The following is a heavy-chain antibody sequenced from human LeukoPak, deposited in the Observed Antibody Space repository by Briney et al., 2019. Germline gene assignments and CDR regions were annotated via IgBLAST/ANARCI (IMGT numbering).Heavy chain of an antibody. CDR3: ARGYSSDWYASDY. D-gene: IGHD6-19*01. CDR1: SGSVSSGSYY. J-gene: IGHJ4*02. Sequence: PSETLSLTCTASSGSVSSGSYYWNWIRQPPGKGLEWIGYIYYSGSTNYNPSLKSRVTISVDTSKNQFSLRLSSVTAADTAVYYCARGYSSDWYASDYWGQGTLVTVSS. CDR2: IYYSGST. V-gene: IGHV4-61*01.